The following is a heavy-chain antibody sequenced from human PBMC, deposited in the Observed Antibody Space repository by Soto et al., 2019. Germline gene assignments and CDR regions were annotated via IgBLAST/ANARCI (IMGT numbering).Heavy chain of an antibody. CDR2: ISGSGSGT. V-gene: IGHV3-23*01. CDR1: GFTFSSYA. Sequence: EVQLSESGGGLVQPGGSLRLSCAASGFTFSSYAMSWVRQAPGKGLEWVSVISGSGSGTYYADSVEGRFTISRDNSKKTLYLQMNSLRAEDTAIYYGANDPKSNIRFNWFAPWGQGTLVTVSS. CDR3: ANDPKSNIRFNWFAP. D-gene: IGHD4-4*01. J-gene: IGHJ5*02.